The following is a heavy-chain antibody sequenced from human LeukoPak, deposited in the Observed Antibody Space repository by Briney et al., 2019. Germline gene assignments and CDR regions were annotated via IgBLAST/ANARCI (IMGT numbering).Heavy chain of an antibody. Sequence: PGGSLRLSCVASGFTFSSYSMSWVRQTPGKGLEWVSYISGGGSTIYYADSVKGRFTISRDNSKNTLYLQMNSLRAEDTAVYYCAKVLAAAGTGVRRLYYFDYWGQGTLVTVSS. D-gene: IGHD6-13*01. J-gene: IGHJ4*02. CDR1: GFTFSSYS. V-gene: IGHV3-23*01. CDR2: ISGGGSTI. CDR3: AKVLAAAGTGVRRLYYFDY.